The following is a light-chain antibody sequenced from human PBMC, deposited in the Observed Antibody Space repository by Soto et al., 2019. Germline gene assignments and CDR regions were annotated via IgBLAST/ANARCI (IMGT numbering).Light chain of an antibody. CDR3: QQYDNLFT. CDR1: QDISNY. Sequence: DLQMTQSPSSLSASVGDRLTITCQARQDISNYLNWYQQKPGKAPKLLIYDASNLETGVPSRFSGSGSGTDFTFSISSLQPEDIATYYCQQYDNLFTFGPGTKVDIK. CDR2: DAS. J-gene: IGKJ3*01. V-gene: IGKV1-33*01.